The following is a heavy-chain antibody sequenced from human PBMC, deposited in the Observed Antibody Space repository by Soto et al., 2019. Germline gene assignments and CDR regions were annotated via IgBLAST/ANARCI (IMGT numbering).Heavy chain of an antibody. J-gene: IGHJ4*02. Sequence: GESLKISCKGSGYSFTSYWIGWVRQMPGKGLEWMGIIYPGDSDTRYSPSFQGQVTISADKSISTAYLQWSSLKASDTAMYYCARYERYFDWLFPSPAFDYWGQGTLVTVSS. CDR1: GYSFTSYW. CDR3: ARYERYFDWLFPSPAFDY. CDR2: IYPGDSDT. V-gene: IGHV5-51*01. D-gene: IGHD3-9*01.